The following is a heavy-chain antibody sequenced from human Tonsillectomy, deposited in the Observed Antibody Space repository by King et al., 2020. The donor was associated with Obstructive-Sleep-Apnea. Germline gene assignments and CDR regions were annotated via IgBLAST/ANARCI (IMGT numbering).Heavy chain of an antibody. V-gene: IGHV4-39*07. CDR3: ARAGSFDWATFDY. Sequence: LQLQESGPGLVKPSETLSLTCTVSGGSISSSSYYLGWIRQPPGKGLEWIGSIYYSGSTYYNPSLKSRVTISVDTSKNQFSLKLNSVTAADTAGYYCARAGSFDWATFDYWGQGTLVTVSS. CDR1: GGSISSSSYY. D-gene: IGHD3-9*01. CDR2: IYYSGST. J-gene: IGHJ4*02.